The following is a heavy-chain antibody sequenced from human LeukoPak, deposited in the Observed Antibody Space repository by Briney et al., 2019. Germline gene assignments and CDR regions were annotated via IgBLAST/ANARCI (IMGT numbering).Heavy chain of an antibody. CDR2: IYSGGST. D-gene: IGHD5-12*01. J-gene: IGHJ3*02. V-gene: IGHV3-53*01. Sequence: GGSLRLSCAASGFTVSSNYMSWVRQAPGKGLEWVSVIYSGGSTYYADSVKGRFTISRDNSKNTLYLQMNSLRAEDTAVYYCAREGGYRPYPDAFDIWGQGTMVIVSS. CDR3: AREGGYRPYPDAFDI. CDR1: GFTVSSNY.